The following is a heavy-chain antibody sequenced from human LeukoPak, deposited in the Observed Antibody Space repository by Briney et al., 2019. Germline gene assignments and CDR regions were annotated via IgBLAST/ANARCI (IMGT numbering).Heavy chain of an antibody. CDR2: IYYSGST. CDR1: GGSISSSSYY. D-gene: IGHD3-22*01. V-gene: IGHV4-39*07. J-gene: IGHJ4*02. CDR3: ARVGAQPEDYYDSSGFFFDY. Sequence: PSETLSLTCTVSGGSISSSSYYWGWIRQPPGKGLEWIGSIYYSGSTYYNPSLKSRVTISVDTSKNQFSLKLSSATAADTAVYYCARVGAQPEDYYDSSGFFFDYWGQGTLVTVSS.